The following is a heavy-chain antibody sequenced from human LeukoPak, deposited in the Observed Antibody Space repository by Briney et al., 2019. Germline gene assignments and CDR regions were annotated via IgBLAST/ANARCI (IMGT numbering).Heavy chain of an antibody. CDR3: ARLIYGDYGEGTWFDP. CDR2: ISAYNGNT. CDR1: GYTFTSYG. V-gene: IGHV1-18*01. D-gene: IGHD4-17*01. Sequence: ASVTVSCKASGYTFTSYGISWVRQAPGQGLEWMGWISAYNGNTNYAQKLQGRVTMTTDTSTSTAYMELRSLRSDDTAVYYCARLIYGDYGEGTWFDPWGQGTLVTVSS. J-gene: IGHJ5*02.